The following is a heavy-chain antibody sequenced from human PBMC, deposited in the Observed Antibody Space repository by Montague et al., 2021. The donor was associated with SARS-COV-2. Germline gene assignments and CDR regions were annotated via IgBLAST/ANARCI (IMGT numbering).Heavy chain of an antibody. Sequence: SLRLSCAASSFTFNTYAMHWVRQAPGTGLEWVAFLSYDGSNTSYADSLKGRFTISRDNSKNTLYLQMNSLRAEDTAVYYCASVVTYAFDVWGQGTMVTVSS. CDR2: LSYDGSNT. CDR3: ASVVTYAFDV. CDR1: SFTFNTYA. V-gene: IGHV3-30*14. J-gene: IGHJ3*01. D-gene: IGHD4-11*01.